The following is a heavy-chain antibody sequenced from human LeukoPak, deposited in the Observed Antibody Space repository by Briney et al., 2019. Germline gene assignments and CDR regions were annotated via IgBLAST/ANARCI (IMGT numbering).Heavy chain of an antibody. CDR2: IYHSGST. Sequence: SQTLSLTCTVSGGSISSGGYYWSWIRQPPGKGLEWIGYIYHSGSTYYNPSLKSRVTISVDRSKNQFSLKLSSVTAADTAVYYCARGQYSSPYNWFDPWGQGTLVTVSS. CDR1: GGSISSGGYY. V-gene: IGHV4-30-2*01. CDR3: ARGQYSSPYNWFDP. D-gene: IGHD6-6*01. J-gene: IGHJ5*02.